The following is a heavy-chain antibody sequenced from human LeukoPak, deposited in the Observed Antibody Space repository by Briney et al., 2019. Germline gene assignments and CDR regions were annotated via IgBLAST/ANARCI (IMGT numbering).Heavy chain of an antibody. CDR2: IKSKTDGGTT. V-gene: IGHV3-15*01. CDR1: GFTFRSDA. Sequence: PGGSLRLSCAASGFTFRSDAMHWVRQAPGKGLEWVGRIKSKTDGGTTDYAAPVKGRFTISRDDSKNTLYLQMNSLKTEDTAVYYCTPNLFDYWGQGTLVTVSS. J-gene: IGHJ4*02. CDR3: TPNLFDY.